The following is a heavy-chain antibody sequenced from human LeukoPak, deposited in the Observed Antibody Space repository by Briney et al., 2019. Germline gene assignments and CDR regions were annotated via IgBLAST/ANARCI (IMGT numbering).Heavy chain of an antibody. CDR3: ARGIVVGDVLRFLNGMDV. CDR1: GGSFSGYY. Sequence: SETLSLTCAVYGGSFSGYYWGWIRQPPGKGLEWIGEINHSGSTNYNPSLKSRVTISVDTSKNQFSLKLSSVTAADTAVYYCARGIVVGDVLRFLNGMDVWGQGTTVTVSS. CDR2: INHSGST. J-gene: IGHJ6*02. D-gene: IGHD3-3*01. V-gene: IGHV4-34*01.